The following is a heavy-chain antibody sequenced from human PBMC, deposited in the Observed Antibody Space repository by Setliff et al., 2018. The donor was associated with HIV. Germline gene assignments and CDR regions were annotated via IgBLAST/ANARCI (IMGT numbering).Heavy chain of an antibody. CDR3: ARGDYYGSGNYPPPYYLXY. V-gene: IGHV1-69*05. J-gene: IGHJ4*02. Sequence: GASVKVSCKASGDTFSSYVISWVRQAPGQGLEGMGGIIPSXGTPNYXQRFQGXXXITTDESTSTAYXXXSSLRSEDTAXYYCARGDYYGSGNYPPPYYLXYWGQGTXXXVSX. CDR2: IIPSXGTP. CDR1: GDTFSSYV. D-gene: IGHD3-10*01.